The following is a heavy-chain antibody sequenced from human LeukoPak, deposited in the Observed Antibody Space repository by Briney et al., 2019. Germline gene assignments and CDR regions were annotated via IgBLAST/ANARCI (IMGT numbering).Heavy chain of an antibody. V-gene: IGHV5-51*01. CDR2: IYPDDSDT. CDR1: GYTFNNYW. CDR3: ARARDGYNDRHYGMDV. J-gene: IGHJ6*02. Sequence: GESLKISCKGSGYTFNNYWIGWVRQMPGKGLEWMGIIYPDDSDTRYSPSFQGQVTISADKSISTAYLQWSSLKASDTAMYYCARARDGYNDRHYGMDVWGQGTTVTVSS. D-gene: IGHD5-24*01.